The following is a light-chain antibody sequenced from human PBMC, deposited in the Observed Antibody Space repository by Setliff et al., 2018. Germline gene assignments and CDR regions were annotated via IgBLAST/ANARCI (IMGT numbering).Light chain of an antibody. CDR2: EVS. Sequence: QSALAQPPSASGSPGQSVTISCTGTSSDVGGYNYVSWHQQHPGKAPKLMIYEVSKRPSGVPDRFSGSKSGNTASLTVSGLQAEDEADYYCSSYAGSNNFVCGTGTKVT. CDR1: SSDVGGYNY. J-gene: IGLJ1*01. V-gene: IGLV2-8*01. CDR3: SSYAGSNNFV.